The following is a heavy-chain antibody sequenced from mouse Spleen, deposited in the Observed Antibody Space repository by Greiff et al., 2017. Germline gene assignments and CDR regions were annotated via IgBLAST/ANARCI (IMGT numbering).Heavy chain of an antibody. CDR3: ATTMIIPWFAY. CDR2: IDPSDSYT. D-gene: IGHD2-4*01. V-gene: IGHV1-69*01. J-gene: IGHJ3*01. Sequence: QVQLKQPGAELVMPGASVKLSCKASGYTFTSYWMHWVKQRPGQGLEWIGEIDPSDSYTNYNQKFKGKATLTVDKSSSTAYMQLSSLTSEDSAVYYCATTMIIPWFAYWGQGTLVTVSA. CDR1: GYTFTSYW.